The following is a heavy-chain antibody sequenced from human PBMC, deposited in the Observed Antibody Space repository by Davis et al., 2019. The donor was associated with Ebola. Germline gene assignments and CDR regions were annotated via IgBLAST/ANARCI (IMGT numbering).Heavy chain of an antibody. CDR1: GIVFSSYV. V-gene: IGHV3-23*01. CDR2: LGLSADT. J-gene: IGHJ6*04. CDR3: ARETDGMDV. Sequence: GESLKISCAASGIVFSSYVMSWVRRAPGKGLEWVSTLGLSADTYYAASVKGRFTISRDNSKNTLYLQMNSLRAEDTAVYYCARETDGMDVWGKGTTVTVSS.